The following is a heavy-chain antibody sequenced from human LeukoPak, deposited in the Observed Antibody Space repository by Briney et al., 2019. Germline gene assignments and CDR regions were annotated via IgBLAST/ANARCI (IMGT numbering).Heavy chain of an antibody. Sequence: PGGSLRLSCAASGFTFSSYWMSWVRQAPGKGLEWVAFIRYDGSNKYYADSVKGRFTISRDNSKNTLYLQMNSLRAEDTAVYYCAKSYTLPVGAIPFDYWGQGTLVTVSS. CDR3: AKSYTLPVGAIPFDY. CDR1: GFTFSSYW. V-gene: IGHV3-30*02. CDR2: IRYDGSNK. D-gene: IGHD1-26*01. J-gene: IGHJ4*02.